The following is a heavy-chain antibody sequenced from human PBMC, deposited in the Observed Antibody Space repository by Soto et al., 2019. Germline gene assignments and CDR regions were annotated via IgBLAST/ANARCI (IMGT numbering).Heavy chain of an antibody. J-gene: IGHJ5*02. V-gene: IGHV1-2*02. CDR2: INANNGGA. CDR1: GYTFTDYH. Sequence: ASVKVSCKASGYTFTDYHIHWVRQARGQGLEFMGWINANNGGAGSAQQFQGRVTVTRDTSITAVYMELSNLRSDDTAVYYCAREGGSETLQPSYNWFDTWGQGTLVTVSS. D-gene: IGHD6-25*01. CDR3: AREGGSETLQPSYNWFDT.